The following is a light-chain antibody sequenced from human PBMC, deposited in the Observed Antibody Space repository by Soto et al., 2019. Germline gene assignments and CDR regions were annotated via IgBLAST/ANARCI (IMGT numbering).Light chain of an antibody. CDR1: QRLLHSNGNNF. J-gene: IGKJ2*01. Sequence: EIVMTQSPPSLTVTPGEPASISCRSSQRLLHSNGNNFLDWYLQKPGQSPQLLIYLGSNRASGVPDRVSGSGAGTDFTLKISRVEAEDVGVYYCMQALQTPYTFGQGTKVEIK. CDR2: LGS. V-gene: IGKV2-28*01. CDR3: MQALQTPYT.